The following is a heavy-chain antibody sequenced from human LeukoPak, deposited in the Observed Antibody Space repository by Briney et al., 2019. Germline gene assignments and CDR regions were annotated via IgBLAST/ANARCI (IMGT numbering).Heavy chain of an antibody. V-gene: IGHV3-30*18. J-gene: IGHJ4*02. D-gene: IGHD2-2*01. CDR2: ISYDGRNT. CDR3: AKGPLRGTAAAIDY. Sequence: GGSLRLSCAASGFTFNNYGMHWVRQAPGKGLEWVAVISYDGRNTHYPDSVKGRFTISRDISTDTLWLQMDSLRTEDTAVYYCAKGPLRGTAAAIDYWGQGTLVTVSS. CDR1: GFTFNNYG.